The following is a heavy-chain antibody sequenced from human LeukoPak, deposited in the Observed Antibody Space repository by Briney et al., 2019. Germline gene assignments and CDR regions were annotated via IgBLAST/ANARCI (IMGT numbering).Heavy chain of an antibody. J-gene: IGHJ4*02. D-gene: IGHD1-26*01. CDR2: ISWNSGSI. CDR1: GFTFDDYA. V-gene: IGHV3-9*01. CDR3: AKDRNSGNYYQTGDFHY. Sequence: GGSLRLSCVASGFTFDDYAMHWVRQAPGKGLEWVSFISWNSGSIAYADSVKGRFTISRDNSKNTLYLQMNSQRAEDTALYYCAKDRNSGNYYQTGDFHYWGQGTLVTVSS.